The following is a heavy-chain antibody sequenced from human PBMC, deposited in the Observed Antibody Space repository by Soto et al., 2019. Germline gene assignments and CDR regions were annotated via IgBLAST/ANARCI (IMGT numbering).Heavy chain of an antibody. V-gene: IGHV3-23*01. CDR3: TKSRRGILTVYGFGSMDV. CDR1: GFTVNSHA. Sequence: GGSLRLSCAACGFTVNSHAMSWVRQAPGKWLEWVASISGSGDGTYYGDSVKGRFTISRESSSSTLYLQMNNLRGEDTAVNFCTKSRRGILTVYGFGSMDVWGKRTTVTGS. J-gene: IGHJ6*04. CDR2: ISGSGDGT. D-gene: IGHD2-8*01.